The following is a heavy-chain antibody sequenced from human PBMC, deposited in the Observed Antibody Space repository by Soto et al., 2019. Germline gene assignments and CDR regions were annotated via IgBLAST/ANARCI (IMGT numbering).Heavy chain of an antibody. V-gene: IGHV1-69*13. Sequence: SVKVSCKASGGTFSSYAISWVRQAPGQGLEWMGGIIPIFGTANYAQKFQGRVTITADESTSTAYMELSSLRSEDTAVYYCARGGIAARPFDYWGQGTLVTVSS. D-gene: IGHD6-6*01. CDR3: ARGGIAARPFDY. CDR2: IIPIFGTA. J-gene: IGHJ4*02. CDR1: GGTFSSYA.